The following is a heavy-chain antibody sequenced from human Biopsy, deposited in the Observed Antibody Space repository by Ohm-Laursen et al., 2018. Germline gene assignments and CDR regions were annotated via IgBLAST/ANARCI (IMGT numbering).Heavy chain of an antibody. Sequence: RSLRLSCAAPGLSFSTYGMHWVRQAPGKGLEWVAVIWYDGSKKYYADSVKGRFTITRDNSKNTLHLQLNSLRAEDTAVYYCVRDSRRTAREGGMDVWGQGTTVTVSS. CDR2: IWYDGSKK. V-gene: IGHV3-33*01. CDR1: GLSFSTYG. J-gene: IGHJ6*02. D-gene: IGHD6-6*01. CDR3: VRDSRRTAREGGMDV.